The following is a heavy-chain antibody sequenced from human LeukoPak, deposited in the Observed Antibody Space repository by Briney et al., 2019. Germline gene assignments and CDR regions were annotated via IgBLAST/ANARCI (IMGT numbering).Heavy chain of an antibody. CDR3: ARGIRLGYGSGRDWFDP. D-gene: IGHD3-10*01. CDR1: SFFINSYY. V-gene: IGHV4-4*07. J-gene: IGHJ5*02. Sequence: SETLSLTCTVSSFFINSYYWRCLRQPAGKGLEGIRRIYTSGSTNYNPSLKSRVTMSVDTSKNQSSLKLNSVTAADTAVYYCARGIRLGYGSGRDWFDPWGQGTLVTVSS. CDR2: IYTSGST.